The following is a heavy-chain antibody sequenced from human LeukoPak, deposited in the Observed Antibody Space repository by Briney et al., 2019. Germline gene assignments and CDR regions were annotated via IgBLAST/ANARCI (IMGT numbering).Heavy chain of an antibody. Sequence: ASVKVSCKASGYTFTGYYMHWVRQAPGQGLEWMGGIIPIFGTANYAQKFQGRVTITADESTSTAYMELSSLRSEDTAVYYCARVRYSSSWYEDYYYYMDVWGKGTTVTISS. D-gene: IGHD6-13*01. CDR3: ARVRYSSSWYEDYYYYMDV. CDR1: GYTFTGYY. V-gene: IGHV1-69*13. J-gene: IGHJ6*03. CDR2: IIPIFGTA.